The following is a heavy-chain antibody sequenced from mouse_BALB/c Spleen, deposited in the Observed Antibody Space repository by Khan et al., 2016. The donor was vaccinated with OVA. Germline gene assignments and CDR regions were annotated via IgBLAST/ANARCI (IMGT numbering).Heavy chain of an antibody. J-gene: IGHJ2*01. CDR2: IDPENGNS. V-gene: IGHV14-1*02. CDR1: GFNIKDYY. CDR3: TRSILLYIDY. Sequence: VQLLQSGAELVRPGALVKLSCKGSGFNIKDYYMQWVKQRPEQGLEWIGWIDPENGNSIYEPKFQGKSTITTDTFSNTAYLQLSRLTSEDQAVYYCTRSILLYIDYWGQGTTVTVSS. D-gene: IGHD2-3*01.